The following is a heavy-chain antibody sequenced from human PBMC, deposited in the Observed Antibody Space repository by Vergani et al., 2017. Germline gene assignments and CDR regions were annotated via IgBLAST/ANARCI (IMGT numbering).Heavy chain of an antibody. CDR3: AKHFRGWGIDY. V-gene: IGHV3-30*02. D-gene: IGHD3-16*01. J-gene: IGHJ4*02. Sequence: QVQLVESGGGVVQRGGSLRLPCETSGFTLSKYDMQWIRQGPGKGLEFVAFIQFDGSNQYYADSVKGRFTLSRDFSKNTLYLQMNSLRTDDTATYYCAKHFRGWGIDYWGQGTQVIVSS. CDR1: GFTLSKYD. CDR2: IQFDGSNQ.